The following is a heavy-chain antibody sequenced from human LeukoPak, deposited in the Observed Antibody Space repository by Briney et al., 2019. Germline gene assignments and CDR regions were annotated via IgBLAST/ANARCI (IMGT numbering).Heavy chain of an antibody. V-gene: IGHV3-30*18. CDR3: AKWDFDY. CDR2: ISYDGSYK. CDR1: GFTFRGYG. J-gene: IGHJ4*02. Sequence: GSLRISFAASGFTFRGYGMHWVRQGPGKGLEWVAVISYDGSYKYYADSVQGRFTISRDNSKNTLYLQMNSLRPDDTAVYYCAKWDFDYWGQGTLVTVSS.